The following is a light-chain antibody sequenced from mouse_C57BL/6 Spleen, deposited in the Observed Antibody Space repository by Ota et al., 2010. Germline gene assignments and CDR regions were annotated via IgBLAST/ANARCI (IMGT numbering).Light chain of an antibody. Sequence: DIVMTQSHKFMSTSVGDRVSITCKASQDVGTAVAWYQQKPGQSPKLLIYWASTRHTGVPDRFTGSGSGTDFTLTISNVQSEDLADYFXQQYSSYLTFGAGTKLELK. J-gene: IGKJ5*01. CDR3: QQYSSYLT. CDR1: QDVGTA. V-gene: IGKV6-23*01. CDR2: WAS.